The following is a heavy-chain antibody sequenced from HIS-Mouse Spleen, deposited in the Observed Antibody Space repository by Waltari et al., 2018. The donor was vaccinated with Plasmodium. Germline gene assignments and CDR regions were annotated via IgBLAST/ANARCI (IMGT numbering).Heavy chain of an antibody. CDR1: GFTFGSYA. V-gene: IGHV3-30-3*01. CDR3: ARDRRLAFDY. D-gene: IGHD2-15*01. J-gene: IGHJ4*02. Sequence: QVQLVESGGGVVQPGRSLRVSCAASGFTFGSYAMPWVRQAPGKGLEWVAVISYDGSNKYYADSVKGRFTISRDNSKNTLYLQMNSLRAEDTAVYYCARDRRLAFDYWGQGTLVTVSS. CDR2: ISYDGSNK.